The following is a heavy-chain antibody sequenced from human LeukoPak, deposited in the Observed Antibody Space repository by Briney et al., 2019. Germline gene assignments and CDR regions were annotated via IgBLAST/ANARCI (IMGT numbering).Heavy chain of an antibody. CDR2: IRYDGSNK. D-gene: IGHD2-2*02. CDR1: GFTFSSYG. V-gene: IGHV3-30*02. Sequence: HPGGSLRLSCAASGFTFSSYGMHWVRQAPGKGLEWVAFIRYDGSNKYYADSVKGRFTISRDNSKNTLYLQMNSLRAEDTAVYYCAKDQIVPAAIPGGFDYWGQGTLVTVSS. J-gene: IGHJ4*02. CDR3: AKDQIVPAAIPGGFDY.